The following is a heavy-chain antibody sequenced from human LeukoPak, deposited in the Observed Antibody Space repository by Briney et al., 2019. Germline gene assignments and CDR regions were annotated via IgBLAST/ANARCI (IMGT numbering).Heavy chain of an antibody. V-gene: IGHV3-30*03. J-gene: IGHJ6*03. CDR1: GFTFSTYG. Sequence: PGGSLRLSCIASGFTFSTYGTHWVRQAAGKGLEWVAVIANDGITTYYADSVKGRFTISRDTSRNTLYLRMNSLRAEDTAVYYCAVSFYYYYMDVWGKGTTVTVSS. CDR2: IANDGITT. CDR3: AVSFYYYYMDV. D-gene: IGHD1-7*01.